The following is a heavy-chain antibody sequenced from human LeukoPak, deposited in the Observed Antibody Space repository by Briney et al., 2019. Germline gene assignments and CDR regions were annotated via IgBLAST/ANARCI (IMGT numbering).Heavy chain of an antibody. Sequence: GASVKVSCKASGYTFTSNAMNWVRQAPGQGLEWMGWINTDSGNPTYAQGFTGRFVFSLDSAVSTAYLQISNLMPEDTGKYYCVKEILRFDLWGQGTMVTVSS. CDR2: INTDSGNP. CDR1: GYTFTSNA. V-gene: IGHV7-4-1*02. CDR3: VKEILRFDL. J-gene: IGHJ3*01.